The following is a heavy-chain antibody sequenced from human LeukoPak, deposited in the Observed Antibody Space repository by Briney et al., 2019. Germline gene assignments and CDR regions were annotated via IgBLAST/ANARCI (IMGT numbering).Heavy chain of an antibody. D-gene: IGHD4-17*01. J-gene: IGHJ4*02. Sequence: ASVKVSCKASGGTFSSYTISWVRQAPGQGLEWMGRIISILGIANYAQKFQGRVTITADKSTSTAYMELSSLKSEDTAVYYCAREMTTVTATLHFDSWGQGTLVIVSS. CDR3: AREMTTVTATLHFDS. CDR2: IISILGIA. CDR1: GGTFSSYT. V-gene: IGHV1-69*04.